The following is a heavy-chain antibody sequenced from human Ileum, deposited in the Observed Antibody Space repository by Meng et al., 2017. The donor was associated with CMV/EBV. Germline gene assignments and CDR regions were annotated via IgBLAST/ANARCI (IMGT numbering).Heavy chain of an antibody. Sequence: YGGSFSNYYWTWFRQPPGKGLEWIGKINHNGSSNCTPSLKSRVTISVDTSKSQLSLKLSSVTAADTAVYYCARGLRVAARRWAFGYWGQGTLVTVSS. V-gene: IGHV4-34*01. J-gene: IGHJ4*02. CDR2: INHNGSS. CDR1: GGSFSNYY. D-gene: IGHD6-6*01. CDR3: ARGLRVAARRWAFGY.